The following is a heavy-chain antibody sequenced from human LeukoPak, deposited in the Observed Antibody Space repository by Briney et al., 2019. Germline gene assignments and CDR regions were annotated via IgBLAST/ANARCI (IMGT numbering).Heavy chain of an antibody. D-gene: IGHD2-15*01. V-gene: IGHV3-30*19. Sequence: GGSLRLSCAASGFTFSSFGIHWIRQAPGKGLDWVALISDDGGIKSYAASVKGRFTISRDSSTVYLQMNSLRSEDTAVYYCARGSIGTPPPFEYWGQGTLVTVSS. CDR1: GFTFSSFG. CDR2: ISDDGGIK. J-gene: IGHJ4*02. CDR3: ARGSIGTPPPFEY.